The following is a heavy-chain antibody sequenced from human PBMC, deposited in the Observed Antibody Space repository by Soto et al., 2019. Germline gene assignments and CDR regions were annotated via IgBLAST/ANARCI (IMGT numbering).Heavy chain of an antibody. D-gene: IGHD3-22*01. J-gene: IGHJ4*02. V-gene: IGHV3-23*01. CDR3: AKCSYYDRVNCPG. CDR1: GFTFSSYT. Sequence: SLRLCCVASGFTFSSYTMSWVRQAPGKGLEWVSAISGSGGSTYYADSVKGRFTISRDNSKNTLYLQMNSLRAEDTAVYYCAKCSYYDRVNCPGWGQGTLVTVSS. CDR2: ISGSGGST.